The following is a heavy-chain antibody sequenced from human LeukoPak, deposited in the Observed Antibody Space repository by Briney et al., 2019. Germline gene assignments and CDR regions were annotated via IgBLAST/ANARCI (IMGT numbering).Heavy chain of an antibody. V-gene: IGHV4-34*01. J-gene: IGHJ4*02. CDR1: GGSFSGYY. D-gene: IGHD1-7*01. CDR3: ARGYRAIGITGTTAFDY. Sequence: SETLSLTCAVYGGSFSGYYWSWIRQPPGKGPEWIGEINHSGSTNYNPSLKSRVTISVDTSKNQFSLKLSSVTAADTAVYYCARGYRAIGITGTTAFDYWGQGTLVTVSS. CDR2: INHSGST.